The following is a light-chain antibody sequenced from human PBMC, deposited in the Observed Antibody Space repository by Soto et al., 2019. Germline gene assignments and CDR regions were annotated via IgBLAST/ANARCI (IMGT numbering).Light chain of an antibody. Sequence: QSALTQPASVSGSPGQSITISCTGTSSDVGGYNYVSWYQQHPGKAPKLMIYDVSNRPSGVSNRFSGSKSGNTASLTISGRQAEDEADYYCSSYISSSTLDVFGTGTKVTVL. J-gene: IGLJ1*01. V-gene: IGLV2-14*01. CDR1: SSDVGGYNY. CDR3: SSYISSSTLDV. CDR2: DVS.